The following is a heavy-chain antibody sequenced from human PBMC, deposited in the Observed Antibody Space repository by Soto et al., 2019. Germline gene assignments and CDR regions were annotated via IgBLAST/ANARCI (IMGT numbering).Heavy chain of an antibody. V-gene: IGHV1-2*04. CDR1: GYTITGYY. Sequence: QVQLVQSGAEVKKPGASVKVSCKASGYTITGYYMHWVRQAPGQGLEWMGWINPNSGGTNYAQKFQGWVTMTRDTSISTAYMELSRLRSDDTAVYYCARPAIPSDSSSWTHSGDYYYGMDVWGQGTTVTVSS. D-gene: IGHD6-13*01. CDR2: INPNSGGT. J-gene: IGHJ6*02. CDR3: ARPAIPSDSSSWTHSGDYYYGMDV.